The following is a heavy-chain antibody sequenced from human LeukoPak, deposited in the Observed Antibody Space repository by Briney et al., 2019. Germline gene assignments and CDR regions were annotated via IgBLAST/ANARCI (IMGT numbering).Heavy chain of an antibody. CDR1: GFTFSSYG. CDR3: AKDGGCSSTSCSYFFDY. V-gene: IGHV3-30*18. D-gene: IGHD2-2*01. Sequence: PGGSLRLSCAASGFTFSSYGMHWVRQAPGKGLEWVAVISYDGSNKYYADSVKGRFTISRDNSKNTLYLQMNSLGAEDTAVYYCAKDGGCSSTSCSYFFDYWGQGTLVTVSS. CDR2: ISYDGSNK. J-gene: IGHJ4*02.